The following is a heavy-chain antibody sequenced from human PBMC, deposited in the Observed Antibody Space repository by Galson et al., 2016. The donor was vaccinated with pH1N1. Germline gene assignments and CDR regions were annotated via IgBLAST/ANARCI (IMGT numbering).Heavy chain of an antibody. CDR3: AKDGQYSVSYLRAQHFQD. D-gene: IGHD1-26*01. CDR1: GFTFDDYA. CDR2: ISWNSATI. V-gene: IGHV3-9*01. J-gene: IGHJ1*01. Sequence: SLRLSCAASGFTFDDYAMHWVRQTPGKGLEWVSGISWNSATINYADSVKGRFTISRDNAKNSLYLQMNSLRPEDTALYYCAKDGQYSVSYLRAQHFQDWGQGTLVTVSS.